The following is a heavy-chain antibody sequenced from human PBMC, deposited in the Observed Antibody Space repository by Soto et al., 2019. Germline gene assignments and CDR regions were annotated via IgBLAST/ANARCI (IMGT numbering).Heavy chain of an antibody. V-gene: IGHV3-11*06. CDR2: ISSSSSYT. Sequence: GGSLRLSCAASGFTFSDYYMSWIRQAPGKGLEWVSYISSSSSYTNYADSVKVRFTISRDNAKNSLYLQMNSLRAEDTAVYYGARNSSGVYGMDVWGQGTTVTVS. CDR3: ARNSSGVYGMDV. CDR1: GFTFSDYY. J-gene: IGHJ6*02. D-gene: IGHD6-25*01.